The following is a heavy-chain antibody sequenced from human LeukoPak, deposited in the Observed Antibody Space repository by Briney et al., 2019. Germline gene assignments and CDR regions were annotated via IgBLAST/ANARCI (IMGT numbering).Heavy chain of an antibody. CDR1: GGSITSSGYY. CDR2: IHYSGIT. Sequence: SETLSLTCTVSGGSITSSGYYWGWIRQPPGKGLEWIASIHYSGITYYNPSLKSRVTISVDTSKNQFSLKLSSVTAADTAVYYCAIHNWNFDYWGQGTLVTVSS. CDR3: AIHNWNFDY. V-gene: IGHV4-39*01. J-gene: IGHJ4*02. D-gene: IGHD1-1*01.